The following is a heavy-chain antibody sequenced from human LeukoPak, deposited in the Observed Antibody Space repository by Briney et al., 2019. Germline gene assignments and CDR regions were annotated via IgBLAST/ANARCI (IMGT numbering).Heavy chain of an antibody. CDR1: GGSFSGYY. V-gene: IGHV4-34*01. CDR3: ARRTVVAQGFDY. J-gene: IGHJ4*02. CDR2: INHSGST. D-gene: IGHD3-22*01. Sequence: SETLSLTCAVYGGSFSGYYWSWIRQPPGKRLEWNGEINHSGSTNYNPSLKSRVTISVDTSKNQFSLKLSSVTAADTAVYYCARRTVVAQGFDYWGQGTLVTVSS.